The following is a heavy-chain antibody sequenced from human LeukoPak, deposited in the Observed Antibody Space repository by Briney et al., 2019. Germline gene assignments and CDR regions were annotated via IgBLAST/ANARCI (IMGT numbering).Heavy chain of an antibody. Sequence: ASVKVSCKASGYTFTSYGISWVRQAPGQGLEWMGWISAYNGNTNYAQKLQGRVTMTTDTSTSTAYMELRSLRSDDTAVYYCASHTPWYYYDSSGYPTGAFDIWGQGTMVTVSS. V-gene: IGHV1-18*01. CDR1: GYTFTSYG. D-gene: IGHD3-22*01. CDR2: ISAYNGNT. CDR3: ASHTPWYYYDSSGYPTGAFDI. J-gene: IGHJ3*02.